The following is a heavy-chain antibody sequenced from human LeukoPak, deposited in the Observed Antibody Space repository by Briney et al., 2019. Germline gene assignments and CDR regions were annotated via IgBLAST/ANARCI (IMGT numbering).Heavy chain of an antibody. CDR2: IIPIFGTA. J-gene: IGHJ4*02. D-gene: IGHD3-10*01. V-gene: IGHV1-69*06. Sequence: GASVKVSCKASGGTFSSYAISWVRQAPGQGLEWMGGIIPIFGTANYAQKFQGRVTITADKSTSTAYMELSGLRSEDTAVYYCARDYSGDYYGSGSYYYFDYWGQGTLVTVSS. CDR1: GGTFSSYA. CDR3: ARDYSGDYYGSGSYYYFDY.